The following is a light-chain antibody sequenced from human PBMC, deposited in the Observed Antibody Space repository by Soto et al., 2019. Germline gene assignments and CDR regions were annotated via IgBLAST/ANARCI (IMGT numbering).Light chain of an antibody. CDR1: SSNIGSNT. J-gene: IGLJ2*01. CDR2: SNN. Sequence: QSVLTQPASASGTPGQRVTISCSGSSSNIGSNTVNWYQQLPGTAPKLVIYSNNQRPSGVPDRFSGSKSGTSASLAISGLQSEDEADYYCVAWDDSLNGYVVFGGGTKRTVL. CDR3: VAWDDSLNGYVV. V-gene: IGLV1-44*01.